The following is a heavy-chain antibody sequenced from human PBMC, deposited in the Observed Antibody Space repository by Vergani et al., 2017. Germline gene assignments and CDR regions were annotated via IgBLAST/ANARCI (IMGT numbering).Heavy chain of an antibody. CDR2: IYTSGST. J-gene: IGHJ5*02. Sequence: QVQLQESGPGLVKPSQTLSLTCTVSGGSISSGSYYWSWIRQPAGKGLEWIGRIYTSGSTNYNPSLKSLVTISVDTSKNQFSLKLSSVTAADTAVYYCARSILGPYDTNWFDPWGQGTLVTVSS. CDR3: ARSILGPYDTNWFDP. V-gene: IGHV4-61*02. CDR1: GGSISSGSYY. D-gene: IGHD3-16*01.